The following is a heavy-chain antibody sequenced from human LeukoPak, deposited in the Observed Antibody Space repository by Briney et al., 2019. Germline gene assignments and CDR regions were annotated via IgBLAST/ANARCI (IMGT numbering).Heavy chain of an antibody. CDR1: GYSFNKFG. CDR2: ISGHNGNT. CDR3: VRVGSAYGDPLEFDF. D-gene: IGHD4-17*01. Sequence: ASVKVSCKASGYSFNKFGISWVRPAPGRGLEWMGWISGHNGNTDSAQKFQDRVTMSTDNSMSTAYLELRSLRSDDTAVYFCVRVGSAYGDPLEFDFWGQGTLVTVSS. J-gene: IGHJ4*02. V-gene: IGHV1-18*01.